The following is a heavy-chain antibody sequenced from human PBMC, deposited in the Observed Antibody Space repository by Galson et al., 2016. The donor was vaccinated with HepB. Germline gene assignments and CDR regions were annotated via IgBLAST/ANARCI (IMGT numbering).Heavy chain of an antibody. CDR3: AKDAILACGTGCYADY. J-gene: IGHJ4*02. CDR1: GFTFRSYG. D-gene: IGHD2-2*01. CDR2: ISYDGTNK. V-gene: IGHV3-30*18. Sequence: SLRLSCAGSGFTFRSYGIHCVRQAPGKGLEWVAVISYDGTNKYYADSTKGRFTISRDNSKNTLYLQMNSLRAEDTAVYYCAKDAILACGTGCYADYWGQGTLVTVSS.